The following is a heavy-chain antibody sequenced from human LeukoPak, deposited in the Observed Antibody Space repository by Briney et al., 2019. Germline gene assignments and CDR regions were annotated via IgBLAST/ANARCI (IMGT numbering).Heavy chain of an antibody. J-gene: IGHJ3*01. CDR3: ASYREAYDLYPHGLDV. CDR2: AYSSGNT. V-gene: IGHV4-61*02. Sequence: PSETLSLTCRVSEASVSTTAYFWNWMRPPPGEGLQSIIRAYSSGNTHYNPSLKSRVTMSLDTSKNQFSLTMNSVAAADSAVYFCASYREAYDLYPHGLDVWGRGTVVTVSS. CDR1: EASVSTTAYF. D-gene: IGHD5-24*01.